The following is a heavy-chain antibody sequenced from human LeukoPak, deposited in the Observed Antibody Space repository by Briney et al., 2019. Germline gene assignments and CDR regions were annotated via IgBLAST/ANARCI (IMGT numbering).Heavy chain of an antibody. CDR3: AKEGRGWHDFRGFDY. CDR1: RFTFSSYA. D-gene: IGHD3-3*01. CDR2: ISNGGDNT. J-gene: IGHJ4*02. Sequence: GESLRLSCAASRFTFSSYAMNWVRQAPGKGLEWVSGISNGGDNTYYAASVKGRFTISRDNSMNTLYLQMNSLRPEDTGVYYCAKEGRGWHDFRGFDYWGQGTLVTVSS. V-gene: IGHV3-23*01.